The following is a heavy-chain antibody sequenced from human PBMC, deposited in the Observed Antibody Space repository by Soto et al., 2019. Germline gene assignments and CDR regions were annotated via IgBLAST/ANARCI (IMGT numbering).Heavy chain of an antibody. CDR1: GFSFSRYS. J-gene: IGHJ5*02. V-gene: IGHV3-21*01. Sequence: NPGGSLRLSCAASGFSFSRYSMNWVRQAPGRGLEWVSSISTTGSHIYYADSVKGRFTISRDNAKNSLYLQMNSLRAEDTAVYYCASPFYFDPWSQGTLVTVSS. CDR2: ISTTGSHI. CDR3: ASPFYFDP.